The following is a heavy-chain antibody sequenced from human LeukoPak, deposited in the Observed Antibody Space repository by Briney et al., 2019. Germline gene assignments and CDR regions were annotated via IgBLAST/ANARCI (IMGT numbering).Heavy chain of an antibody. CDR3: AREIYDYVWGSYRLFDY. D-gene: IGHD3-16*02. J-gene: IGHJ4*02. CDR1: GGTFSSYA. CDR2: IIPIFGTA. Sequence: SVKVSCKASGGTFSSYAISWVRQAPGQGLEWMGGIIPIFGTANYAQKFQGRVTITADESTSTAYMELSSLRSEDTAVYYCAREIYDYVWGSYRLFDYWGQGTQVTVSS. V-gene: IGHV1-69*01.